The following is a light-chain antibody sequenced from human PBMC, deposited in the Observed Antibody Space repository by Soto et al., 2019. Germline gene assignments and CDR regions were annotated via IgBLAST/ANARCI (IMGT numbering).Light chain of an antibody. V-gene: IGKV3-11*01. CDR2: DTS. CDR1: QSVSSY. J-gene: IGKJ5*01. Sequence: EIVLTQSPATLSLSPGERATLSCRASQSVSSYLAWYQQKPGQAPRLLIYDTSNRATGIPARFSGSGSGTDFTLTIRSLDPEDFAVYYCQQRSNWPITFGQGTRLEI. CDR3: QQRSNWPIT.